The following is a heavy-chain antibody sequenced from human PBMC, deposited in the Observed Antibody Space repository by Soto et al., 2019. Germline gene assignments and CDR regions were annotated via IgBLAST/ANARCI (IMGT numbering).Heavy chain of an antibody. CDR3: ARERTTCSGGSCYSDAFEI. CDR2: IIPILGIA. J-gene: IGHJ3*02. Sequence: QVQLVQSGAEVKKPGSSVKVSCKASGGTFSSYTISWVRQAPGQGLEWMGRIIPILGIAYYAQKIQGRVTITADKSTSTAYMELSSLRSEDTAVYYCARERTTCSGGSCYSDAFEIWGQGTMVTVSS. D-gene: IGHD2-15*01. V-gene: IGHV1-69*08. CDR1: GGTFSSYT.